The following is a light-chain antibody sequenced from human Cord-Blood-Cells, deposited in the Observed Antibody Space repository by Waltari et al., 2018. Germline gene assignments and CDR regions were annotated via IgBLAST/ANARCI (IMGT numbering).Light chain of an antibody. V-gene: IGKV2-30*02. CDR3: MQGTHGP. CDR2: KVS. Sequence: DVVMTQSPLSLPVTLGQPASISCRSSQSLVHSDGNTYLNWVQQRSGQPPRRLIYKVSNRDSGVPDRCSGSGSGTDFTLKISRVEAEDVVVYYCMQGTHGPFGQGTKLEIK. CDR1: QSLVHSDGNTY. J-gene: IGKJ2*01.